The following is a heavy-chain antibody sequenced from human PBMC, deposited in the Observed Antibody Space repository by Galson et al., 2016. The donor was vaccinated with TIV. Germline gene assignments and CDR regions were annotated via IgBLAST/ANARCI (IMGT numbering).Heavy chain of an antibody. CDR1: GYTFTSYG. V-gene: IGHV1-2*02. Sequence: SVKVSCKASGYTFTSYGISWVRQAPGQGLEWMGWINPNGGDTSYAQKFQNRVTMTRDTSISTAYMELSSLRSDDTAVYYCARDPMTSVTTPFDFWGQGTLVTVSS. D-gene: IGHD4-17*01. CDR3: ARDPMTSVTTPFDF. CDR2: INPNGGDT. J-gene: IGHJ4*01.